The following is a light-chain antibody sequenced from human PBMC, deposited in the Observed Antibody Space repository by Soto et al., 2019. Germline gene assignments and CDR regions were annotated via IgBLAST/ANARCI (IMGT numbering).Light chain of an antibody. J-gene: IGKJ1*01. CDR3: QQSYSRPRT. V-gene: IGKV1-39*01. Sequence: DLQMTQSPSSLSAYVGDRVTITCRASQSISTYLNWYQHKPGKAPNLLIYTTSSLESGVPSRFSGSGSGTDFTLTISSLQPEDFATYLCQQSYSRPRTFGQGTKVEI. CDR2: TTS. CDR1: QSISTY.